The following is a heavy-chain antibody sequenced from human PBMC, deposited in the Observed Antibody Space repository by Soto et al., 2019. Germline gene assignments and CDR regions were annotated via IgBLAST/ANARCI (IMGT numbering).Heavy chain of an antibody. Sequence: ASETLSLTCAVYGGSFSGYYWSWIRQPPGKGLEWIGEINHSGSTNYNPSLKSRVTISVDTSKNQFSLKLSSVTAADTAVYYCARGRYMKWLVSRGWFDPWGQGTLVTVSS. CDR1: GGSFSGYY. CDR2: INHSGST. CDR3: ARGRYMKWLVSRGWFDP. J-gene: IGHJ5*02. V-gene: IGHV4-34*01. D-gene: IGHD6-19*01.